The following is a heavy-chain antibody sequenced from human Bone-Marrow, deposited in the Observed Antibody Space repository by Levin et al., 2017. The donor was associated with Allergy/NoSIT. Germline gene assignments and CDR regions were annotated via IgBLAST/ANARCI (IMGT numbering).Heavy chain of an antibody. Sequence: GESLKISCKGSGYSFTSYWIGWVRQMPGKGLEWMGIINPGDSETRYSPSFQGQVTISVDKSISTAYLQCSSLQASATAMYFCGRHVRDYSIDNRTFEFWGQGTLVTVSS. CDR3: GRHVRDYSIDNRTFEF. CDR2: INPGDSET. V-gene: IGHV5-51*01. J-gene: IGHJ4*02. CDR1: GYSFTSYW. D-gene: IGHD1-14*01.